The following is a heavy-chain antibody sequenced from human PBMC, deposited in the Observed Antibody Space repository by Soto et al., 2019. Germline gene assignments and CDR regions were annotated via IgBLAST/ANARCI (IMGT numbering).Heavy chain of an antibody. CDR1: GGSVSSGSYY. CDR3: ARDRGRDGWFDP. V-gene: IGHV4-61*01. J-gene: IGHJ5*02. CDR2: IYYSGST. Sequence: QVQLQESGPGLVKPSETLSLTCTVSGGSVSSGSYYWSWIRQPPGKGLEWIGYIYYSGSTNYNPSLMNRVTISVDTSKNQVSLKLSSVTAADTAVYYCARDRGRDGWFDPWGQGTLVTVSS.